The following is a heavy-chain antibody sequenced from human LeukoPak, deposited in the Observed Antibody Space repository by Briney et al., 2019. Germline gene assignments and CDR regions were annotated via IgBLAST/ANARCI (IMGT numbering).Heavy chain of an antibody. CDR2: INSDGSST. V-gene: IGHV3-74*01. Sequence: PGGSLRLSCAASGFTFSSYWMHWVRQAPGKGLVWVSGINSDGSSTSYADSVKGRSTISRDNAKNTLYLQMNSLRAEDTAVYYCATLDGDYVSYWGQGTLVTVSS. CDR3: ATLDGDYVSY. D-gene: IGHD4-17*01. J-gene: IGHJ4*02. CDR1: GFTFSSYW.